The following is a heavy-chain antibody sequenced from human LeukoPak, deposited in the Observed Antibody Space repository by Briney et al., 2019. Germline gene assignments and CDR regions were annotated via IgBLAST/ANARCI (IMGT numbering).Heavy chain of an antibody. CDR2: IYTSGST. V-gene: IGHV4-61*02. CDR3: ARDRKTWMATILSGGWYFDL. Sequence: PSETLSLTCTVSGGSISSGSYYWSWIRQPAGKGLEWIGRIYTSGSTNYNPSLKSRVTISVDTSKNQFSLKLSSVTAADTAVYYCARDRKTWMATILSGGWYFDLWGRGTLVTVSS. CDR1: GGSISSGSYY. D-gene: IGHD5-24*01. J-gene: IGHJ2*01.